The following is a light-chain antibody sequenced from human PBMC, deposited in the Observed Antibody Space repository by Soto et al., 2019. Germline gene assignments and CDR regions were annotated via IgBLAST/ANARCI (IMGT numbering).Light chain of an antibody. CDR3: QQYGSSPIT. J-gene: IGKJ5*01. CDR1: QSVGTW. Sequence: DIQMTQSPSTLSASVGGRVTITCRASQSVGTWVAWYQQKPGKAPKLLIYGASSRATGIPDRFSGSGSGTDFTLTISRLEPEDFAVYYCQQYGSSPITFGQGTRLEIK. CDR2: GAS. V-gene: IGKV1-5*01.